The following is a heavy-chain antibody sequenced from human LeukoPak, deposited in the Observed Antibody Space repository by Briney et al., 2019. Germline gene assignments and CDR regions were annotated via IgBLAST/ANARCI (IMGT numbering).Heavy chain of an antibody. CDR2: ISYDGSNK. J-gene: IGHJ4*02. Sequence: GGSLRLSCAASAFTFSSYGMHWVRQAPGKGLEWVAVISYDGSNKYYADSVKGRFTISRDNSKNTLYLQMNSLRAEDTAVYYCARDIDYGDHFDYWGQGTLVTVSS. CDR3: ARDIDYGDHFDY. CDR1: AFTFSSYG. D-gene: IGHD4-17*01. V-gene: IGHV3-30*03.